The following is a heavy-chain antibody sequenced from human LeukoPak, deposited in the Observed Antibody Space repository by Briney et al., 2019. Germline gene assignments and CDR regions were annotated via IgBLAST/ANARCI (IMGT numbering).Heavy chain of an antibody. CDR2: VSYDGSNK. D-gene: IGHD3-22*01. CDR1: GFTFSNYA. Sequence: GRSLRLSCAASGFTFSNYAMHWVRQAPGKGLEWVAVVSYDGSNKYYADSVKGRFTISRDNSKNTLYLQMNSLRAEDAAVYYCAKDYPFDYYYGSGGYFLYWGQGTLVTVSS. CDR3: AKDYPFDYYYGSGGYFLY. V-gene: IGHV3-30-3*01. J-gene: IGHJ4*02.